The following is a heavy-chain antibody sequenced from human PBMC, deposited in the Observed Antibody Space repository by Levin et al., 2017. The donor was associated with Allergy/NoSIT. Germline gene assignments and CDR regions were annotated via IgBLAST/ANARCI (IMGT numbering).Heavy chain of an antibody. CDR3: ARQCYDILTGYYNFDY. D-gene: IGHD3-9*01. V-gene: IGHV4-39*01. Sequence: SETLSLTCTVSGGSISSSISYWGWIRQAPGKGLEWIGSIYNSGSTYYNPSLKSRVTTSVDTSKNQFSLKLSSVTAADTAVYYCARQCYDILTGYYNFDYWGQGTLVTVSS. CDR2: IYNSGST. J-gene: IGHJ4*02. CDR1: GGSISSSISY.